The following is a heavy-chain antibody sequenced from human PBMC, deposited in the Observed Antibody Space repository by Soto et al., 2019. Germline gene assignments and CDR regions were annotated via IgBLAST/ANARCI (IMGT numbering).Heavy chain of an antibody. CDR3: ATQANWGSGNWFDP. D-gene: IGHD7-27*01. J-gene: IGHJ5*02. V-gene: IGHV4-34*01. CDR1: GGSFSGYY. Sequence: SETLSLTCAVYGGSFSGYYWSWIRQPPGKGLEWIGEINHSGSTNYNPSLKSRVTISVDTSKNQFSLKLSSVTAADTAVYYCATQANWGSGNWFDPWGQGTLVTVSS. CDR2: INHSGST.